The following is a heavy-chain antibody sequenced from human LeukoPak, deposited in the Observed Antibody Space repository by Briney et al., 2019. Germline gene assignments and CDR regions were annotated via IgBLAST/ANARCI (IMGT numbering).Heavy chain of an antibody. D-gene: IGHD3-22*01. CDR2: IYPNSGAT. CDR3: ARDRRYYDSSGSNWFDP. CDR1: GYTFTGYY. J-gene: IGHJ5*02. V-gene: IGHV1-2*02. Sequence: ASVKVSCKASGYTFTGYYMHWVRQAPGQGLEWMGYIYPNSGATKYAQKFQGRVTMTRDTSISTAYMELSSLRSEDTAVYYCARDRRYYDSSGSNWFDPWGQGTLVTVSS.